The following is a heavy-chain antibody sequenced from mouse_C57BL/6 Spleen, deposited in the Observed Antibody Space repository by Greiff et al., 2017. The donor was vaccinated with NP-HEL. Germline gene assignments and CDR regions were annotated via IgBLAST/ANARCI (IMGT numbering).Heavy chain of an antibody. CDR2: IYPGDGDT. Sequence: QVQLKESGPELVKPGASVKISCKASGYAFSSSWMNWVKQRPGKGLEWIGRIYPGDGDTNYNGKFKGKATLTADKSSSTAYMQLSSLTSEDSAVYFCARKRGGQLGLYAMDYWGQGTSVTVSS. CDR3: ARKRGGQLGLYAMDY. V-gene: IGHV1-82*01. D-gene: IGHD4-1*02. CDR1: GYAFSSSW. J-gene: IGHJ4*01.